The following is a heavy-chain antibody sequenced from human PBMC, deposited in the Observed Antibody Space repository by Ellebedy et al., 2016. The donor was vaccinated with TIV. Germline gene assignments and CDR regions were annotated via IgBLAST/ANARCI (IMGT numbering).Heavy chain of an antibody. CDR1: GGSIASYY. V-gene: IGHV4-4*07. J-gene: IGHJ6*03. Sequence: GSLRLSXSVSGGSIASYYWSWIRQPAGKGLEWIGRIFTSGSFNYNPSLMSRVTMSVVTSKNQISLRLNSVTTADTAVYYCARVHCSITTCDYYYMDVWGKGTTVTVSS. CDR2: IFTSGSF. CDR3: ARVHCSITTCDYYYMDV. D-gene: IGHD1-1*01.